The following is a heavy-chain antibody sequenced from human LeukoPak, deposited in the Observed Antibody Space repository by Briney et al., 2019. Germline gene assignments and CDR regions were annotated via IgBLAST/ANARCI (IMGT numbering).Heavy chain of an antibody. J-gene: IGHJ3*02. CDR1: GGSISSGDYY. CDR2: IYYSGST. D-gene: IGHD3-22*01. V-gene: IGHV4-30-4*08. CDR3: ASSRRYYYDSSGYYAFDI. Sequence: SETLSLTCTVSGGSISSGDYYWSWIRQPPGKGLEWIGYIYYSGSTYYNPSLKSRVTISVDTSKNQFSLKLSSVTAADTAVYCCASSRRYYYDSSGYYAFDIWGQGTMVTVSS.